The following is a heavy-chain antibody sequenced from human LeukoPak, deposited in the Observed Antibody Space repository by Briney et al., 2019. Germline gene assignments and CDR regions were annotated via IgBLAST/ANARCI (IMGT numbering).Heavy chain of an antibody. V-gene: IGHV3-23*01. CDR2: ISGTGAGT. J-gene: IGHJ4*02. D-gene: IGHD6-19*01. CDR3: ARRPVAGTGYFDY. CDR1: GFTFSSYA. Sequence: GGSLRLSCAASGFTFSSYAMSWVRQAPGKGLEWVSAISGTGAGTYYADSVKGRFTISRDNSKNTLYLQMNSLRAEDTAVYFCARRPVAGTGYFDYWGQGALVTVSS.